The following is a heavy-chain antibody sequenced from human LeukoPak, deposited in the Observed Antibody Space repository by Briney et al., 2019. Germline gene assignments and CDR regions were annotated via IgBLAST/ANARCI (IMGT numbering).Heavy chain of an antibody. CDR1: GYTFTSYD. J-gene: IGHJ5*02. V-gene: IGHV1-8*01. D-gene: IGHD6-13*01. CDR2: MNPNSGNT. CDR3: ARGPHSSSWFDP. Sequence: ASAKVSCKASGYTFTSYDINWVRQATGQGLEWMGWMNPNSGNTGYAQKFQGRVTMTRNTSISTAYMELSSLRSEDTAVYYCARGPHSSSWFDPWGQGTLVTVSS.